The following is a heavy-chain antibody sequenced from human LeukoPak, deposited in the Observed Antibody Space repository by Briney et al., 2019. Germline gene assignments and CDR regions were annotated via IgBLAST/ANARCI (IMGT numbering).Heavy chain of an antibody. Sequence: GGSLRLSCATSGFTFNNYNMNWVRQAPGRALEWVSTISDSGVTTHYADSVKGRFTISRDNSKSTLYLQMSSLRAVDTAIYYCAKDPSTFLTTGWYFDLWGRGTLVTVSS. CDR3: AKDPSTFLTTGWYFDL. D-gene: IGHD4-17*01. J-gene: IGHJ2*01. CDR1: GFTFNNYN. CDR2: ISDSGVTT. V-gene: IGHV3-23*01.